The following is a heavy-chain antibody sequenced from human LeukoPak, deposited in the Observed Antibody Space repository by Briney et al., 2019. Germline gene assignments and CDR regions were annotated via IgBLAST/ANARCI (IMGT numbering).Heavy chain of an antibody. CDR1: GFTFSTNA. J-gene: IGHJ5*02. D-gene: IGHD4-17*01. V-gene: IGHV3-23*01. CDR3: AKTGSTVTALNWFDP. CDR2: ISRSGGST. Sequence: GGSLGLSCAASGFTFSTNAMSWVRQAPGKGLEWVSGISRSGGSTYYADSVKGRFTISRDNSKNTLYLQMNSLRGEDTAVYYCAKTGSTVTALNWFDPWGQGTLVTVSS.